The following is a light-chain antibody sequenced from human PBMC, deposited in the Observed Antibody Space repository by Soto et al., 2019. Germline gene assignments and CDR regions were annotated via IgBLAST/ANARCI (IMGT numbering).Light chain of an antibody. CDR1: QSVRSSY. Sequence: SPGERATLSCRASQSVRSSYLAWYQQKPGQAPRLLIYGASSRATGIPDRFSGSGSGTDFTLTISRLEPEDFAVYYCQQYGNSSITFGQGTRLEIK. V-gene: IGKV3-20*01. CDR2: GAS. CDR3: QQYGNSSIT. J-gene: IGKJ5*01.